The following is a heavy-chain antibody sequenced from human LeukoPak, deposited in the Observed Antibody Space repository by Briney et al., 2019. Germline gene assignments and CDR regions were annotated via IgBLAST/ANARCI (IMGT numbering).Heavy chain of an antibody. CDR1: GFTVSSNY. Sequence: GGPLRLSCAASGFTVSSNYMSWVRQAPGKGLEWVSVIYSGGSTYYADSVKGRFTISRDNSKNTLYLQMNSLRAEDTAVYYCARDYYDSSTPDYWGQGTLVTVSS. V-gene: IGHV3-66*01. J-gene: IGHJ4*02. CDR3: ARDYYDSSTPDY. D-gene: IGHD3-22*01. CDR2: IYSGGST.